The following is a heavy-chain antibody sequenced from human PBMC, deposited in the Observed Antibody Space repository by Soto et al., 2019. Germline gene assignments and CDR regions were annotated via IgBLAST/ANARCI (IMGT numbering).Heavy chain of an antibody. CDR3: AMDLYGGSARFDW. V-gene: IGHV3-30*03. J-gene: IGHJ4*02. CDR1: GFTFSNNG. D-gene: IGHD2-15*01. Sequence: QVQLVESGGGVVQPGRSLRLSCVASGFTFSNNGIHWVRQAPGKGLEWVAVISSDGSKKYYADSVKGRFTISRDNSKNTLYLQMNSLRAEDTAVYYCAMDLYGGSARFDWWGQGTRVTVSS. CDR2: ISSDGSKK.